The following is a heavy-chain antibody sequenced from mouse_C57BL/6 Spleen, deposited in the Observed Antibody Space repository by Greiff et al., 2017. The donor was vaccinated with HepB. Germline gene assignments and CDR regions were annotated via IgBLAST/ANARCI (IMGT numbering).Heavy chain of an antibody. CDR2: INPNNGGT. CDR1: GYTFTDYN. J-gene: IGHJ2*01. Sequence: VQLQQSGPELVKPGASVKMSCKASGYTFTDYNMHWVKQSHGKSLEWIGYINPNNGGTSYNQKFKGKATLTVNKSSSTAYMELRSLTSEDSAVYYCARDGYYGGAHFDYWGQGTTLTVSS. CDR3: ARDGYYGGAHFDY. D-gene: IGHD2-3*01. V-gene: IGHV1-22*01.